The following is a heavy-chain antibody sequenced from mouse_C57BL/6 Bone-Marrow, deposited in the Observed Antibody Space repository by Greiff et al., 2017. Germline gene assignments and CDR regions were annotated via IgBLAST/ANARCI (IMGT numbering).Heavy chain of an antibody. CDR3: ARSKDYYGLDY. J-gene: IGHJ2*01. D-gene: IGHD1-1*01. Sequence: QVQLQQSGAELVRPGASVKLSCKASGYTFTDYYINWVKQRPGQGLEWIARIYPGSGNTYYNEKFKGKATLTAEKSSSTAYMQLSSLTSEDSAVYFCARSKDYYGLDYWGQGTTLTVSS. CDR1: GYTFTDYY. CDR2: IYPGSGNT. V-gene: IGHV1-76*01.